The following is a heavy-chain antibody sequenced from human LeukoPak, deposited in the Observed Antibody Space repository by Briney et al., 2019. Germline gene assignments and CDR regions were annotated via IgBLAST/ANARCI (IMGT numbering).Heavy chain of an antibody. V-gene: IGHV3-30*03. CDR3: VRQDCSGGSCYLDY. CDR2: ISYDGSNK. Sequence: GGSLRLSCAASGFTFSSYGMHWVRQAPGKGLEWVAVISYDGSNKYYADSVKGRFTISRDSSKDTLYLQMNSLRTEDTAVYYCVRQDCSGGSCYLDYWGQGTLVTVSS. CDR1: GFTFSSYG. D-gene: IGHD2-15*01. J-gene: IGHJ4*02.